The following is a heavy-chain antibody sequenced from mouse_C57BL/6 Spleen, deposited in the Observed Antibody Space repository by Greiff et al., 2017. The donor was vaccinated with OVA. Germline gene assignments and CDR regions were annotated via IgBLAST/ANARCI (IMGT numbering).Heavy chain of an antibody. CDR2: ISSGSSTI. D-gene: IGHD1-2*01. CDR3: ARSLLRQGLYFDV. J-gene: IGHJ1*03. Sequence: EVKVVESGGGLVKPGGSLKLSCAASGFTFSDYGMHWVRQAPEKGLEWVAYISSGSSTIYYADTVKGRFTISRDNAKNTLFLQMTSLRSEDTAMYYCARSLLRQGLYFDVWGTGTTVTVSS. CDR1: GFTFSDYG. V-gene: IGHV5-17*01.